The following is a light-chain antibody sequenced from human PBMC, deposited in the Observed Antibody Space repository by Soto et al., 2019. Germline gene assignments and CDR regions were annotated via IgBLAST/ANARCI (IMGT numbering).Light chain of an antibody. J-gene: IGKJ1*01. Sequence: DIVMTQSPDSLAVSLGERATINCKSSQSVLYSSNNKNYLAWYQQKPGQPPKLLIYWASTRESGVPDRFSGGGSGTDFTLTINSLQAEDVAAYYCQQYYTSWWTFGQGTKVEIK. CDR2: WAS. V-gene: IGKV4-1*01. CDR3: QQYYTSWWT. CDR1: QSVLYSSNNKNY.